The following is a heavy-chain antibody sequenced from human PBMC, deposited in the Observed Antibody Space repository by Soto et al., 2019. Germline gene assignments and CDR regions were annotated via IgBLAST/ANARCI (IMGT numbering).Heavy chain of an antibody. J-gene: IGHJ4*02. CDR2: IIPISGTA. CDR3: TGRRYFYDSGAYFVSGLDY. CDR1: GDTFSDYA. V-gene: IGHV1-69*01. Sequence: QVQLVQSWTEVKMPGSSVKVSCKASGDTFSDYAITWVRQAPGQGLEWMGGIIPISGTASYAQNFQDRVTITADDSTSTAYMELRSLRSEDSAVYYCTGRRYFYDSGAYFVSGLDYWGQGTLVTVSS. D-gene: IGHD3-22*01.